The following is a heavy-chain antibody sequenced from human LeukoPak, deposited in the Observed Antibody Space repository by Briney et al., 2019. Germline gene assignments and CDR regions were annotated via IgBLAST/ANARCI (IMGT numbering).Heavy chain of an antibody. D-gene: IGHD3-22*01. Sequence: PGRSLRLSCAASGFTFSSYGMHWVRQAPGKGLEWVAVIWYDGGNKYYADSVKGRFTISRDNSKNTLYVQMNSLRAEDTAVYYCARGHDYYDSSDYYYFNYWGQGTLVTVSS. V-gene: IGHV3-33*01. CDR3: ARGHDYYDSSDYYYFNY. CDR1: GFTFSSYG. CDR2: IWYDGGNK. J-gene: IGHJ4*02.